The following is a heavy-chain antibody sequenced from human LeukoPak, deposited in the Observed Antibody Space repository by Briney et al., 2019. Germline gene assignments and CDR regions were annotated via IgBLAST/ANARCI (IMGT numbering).Heavy chain of an antibody. D-gene: IGHD3-9*01. V-gene: IGHV1-8*02. CDR3: LLPPHYDIGTKP. CDR1: GYTFTGYY. CDR2: MNPNSGNT. J-gene: IGHJ4*02. Sequence: ASVKVSCKASGYTFTGYYMHWVRQAPGQGLEWMGWMNPNSGNTGYAQKFQGRVTMTRNTSISTAYMELSSLRSEDTAVYYCLLPPHYDIGTKPWGQGTLVTVSS.